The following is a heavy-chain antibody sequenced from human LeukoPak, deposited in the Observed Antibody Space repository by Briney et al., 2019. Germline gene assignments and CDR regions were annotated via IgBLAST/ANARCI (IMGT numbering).Heavy chain of an antibody. V-gene: IGHV3-49*03. CDR1: GFTFSDYG. J-gene: IGHJ3*02. CDR2: IRSKPYGGTT. Sequence: PGGSLRLSCRASGFTFSDYGVNWFRQAPGEGLEWVAFIRSKPYGGTTEYAASVKGRFSISRDDSTSIVYLQMNSLKTEDTALYYCSRTRISGIDGFDIWGQGTMVTVSS. D-gene: IGHD2-15*01. CDR3: SRTRISGIDGFDI.